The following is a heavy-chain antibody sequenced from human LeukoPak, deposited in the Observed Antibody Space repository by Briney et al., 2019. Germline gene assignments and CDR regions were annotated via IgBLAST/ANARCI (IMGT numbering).Heavy chain of an antibody. D-gene: IGHD5-24*01. Sequence: SETLSLTCAVSGYSISSGYYWGWIRQPPEKGLEWIGSIYHSGSTYYNPSLKSRVTISVDTSKNQFSLKLSSVTAADTAVYYCARRVRDGYNYYYFDYWGQGTLVTVSS. CDR1: GYSISSGYY. V-gene: IGHV4-38-2*01. CDR3: ARRVRDGYNYYYFDY. CDR2: IYHSGST. J-gene: IGHJ4*02.